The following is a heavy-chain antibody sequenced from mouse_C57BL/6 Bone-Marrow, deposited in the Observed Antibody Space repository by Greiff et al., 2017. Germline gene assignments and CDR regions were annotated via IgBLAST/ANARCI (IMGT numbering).Heavy chain of an antibody. CDR1: GYTFTSYD. V-gene: IGHV1-85*01. Sequence: QVQLQQSGPELVKPGASVKLSCKASGYTFTSYDINWVKQRPGQGLEWIGWIYPRDGSTKYNEKFKGKATLTLDTSSSTAYMELHSLTSEDSAVYFGARDYGSSYWYFDVWGTGTTVTVSS. CDR2: IYPRDGST. D-gene: IGHD1-1*01. J-gene: IGHJ1*03. CDR3: ARDYGSSYWYFDV.